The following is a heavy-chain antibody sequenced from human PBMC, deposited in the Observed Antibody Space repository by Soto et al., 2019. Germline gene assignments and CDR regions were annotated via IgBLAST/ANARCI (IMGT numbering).Heavy chain of an antibody. CDR3: ARGGGGSSWYSYYYGMDV. D-gene: IGHD6-13*01. CDR1: GYSFTSYW. Sequence: PGESLKISCKGSGYSFTSYWISWVRQMPGKGLEWMGRIDPSDSYTNYSPYFQGHVTISADKSISTAYLQWSSLKASDTAMYYCARGGGGSSWYSYYYGMDVWGQGTTVTVSS. V-gene: IGHV5-10-1*01. CDR2: IDPSDSYT. J-gene: IGHJ6*02.